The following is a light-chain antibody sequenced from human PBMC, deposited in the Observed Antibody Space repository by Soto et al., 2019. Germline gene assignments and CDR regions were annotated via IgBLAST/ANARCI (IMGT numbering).Light chain of an antibody. J-gene: IGKJ1*01. V-gene: IGKV3-20*01. CDR3: QQYGSSPWT. CDR2: GAS. CDR1: QSVSNNY. Sequence: EIVLTQSPGALSLSPGERVSLSCRASQSVSNNYLAWYQQKPGQAPRLLIYGASTRATDIPDRFSGSGSGTDFTLTISRLEPEDFAVFYCQQYGSSPWTFGQGTKVDIK.